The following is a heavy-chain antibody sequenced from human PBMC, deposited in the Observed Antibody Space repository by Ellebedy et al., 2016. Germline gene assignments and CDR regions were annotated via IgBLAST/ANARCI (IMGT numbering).Heavy chain of an antibody. CDR3: ASESWGYCSSTSCYARYDAFDI. CDR1: GFTFSSYS. V-gene: IGHV3-48*01. Sequence: GGSLRLSCAASGFTFSSYSMNWVRQAPGKGLEWVSYISSSSSTIYYADSVKGRFTISRDNAKNSLYLQMNSLRAEDTAVYYCASESWGYCSSTSCYARYDAFDIWGQGTMVTVSS. D-gene: IGHD2-2*01. CDR2: ISSSSSTI. J-gene: IGHJ3*02.